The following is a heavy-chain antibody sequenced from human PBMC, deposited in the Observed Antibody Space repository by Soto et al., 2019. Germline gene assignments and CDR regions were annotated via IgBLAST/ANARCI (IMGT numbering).Heavy chain of an antibody. Sequence: PGGSLRLSCAASGFTVSSNYMSWVRQAPGKGLEWVSVIYSGGSTYYTDSVKGRFTISRDNSKNTLYLQMNGLRAEDTAVYYCVGSVYFDWLLVDYWGQGTLVTVSS. CDR2: IYSGGST. V-gene: IGHV3-66*01. CDR3: VGSVYFDWLLVDY. J-gene: IGHJ4*02. CDR1: GFTVSSNY. D-gene: IGHD3-9*01.